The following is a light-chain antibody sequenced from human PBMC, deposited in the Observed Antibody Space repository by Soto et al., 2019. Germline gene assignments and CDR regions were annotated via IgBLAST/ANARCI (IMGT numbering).Light chain of an antibody. Sequence: QSAPTQPPSASGSPGQSVTISCSGSSSDIGNNNYVSWYQQHPGKAPKLLIYEVFKRPSGVPDRFSGSKSDNTASLTVSGLQPEDEADYYCSTFGGAKVFGGGTKLTVL. J-gene: IGLJ3*02. CDR1: SSDIGNNNY. CDR3: STFGGAKV. CDR2: EVF. V-gene: IGLV2-8*01.